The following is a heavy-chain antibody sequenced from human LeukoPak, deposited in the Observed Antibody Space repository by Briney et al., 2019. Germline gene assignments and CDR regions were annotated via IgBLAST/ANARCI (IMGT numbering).Heavy chain of an antibody. Sequence: PGGSLRLSCAASGFTFSTYSMSWVRQAPGKGLEWVSSISASSTYIYYADSVKGRFTISRDNAKNSLYLQMNSLRAEDTAVYYCANSVRGVIVRGFDHWGQGTLVTVSS. V-gene: IGHV3-21*01. CDR1: GFTFSTYS. CDR3: ANSVRGVIVRGFDH. CDR2: ISASSTYI. J-gene: IGHJ4*02. D-gene: IGHD3-10*02.